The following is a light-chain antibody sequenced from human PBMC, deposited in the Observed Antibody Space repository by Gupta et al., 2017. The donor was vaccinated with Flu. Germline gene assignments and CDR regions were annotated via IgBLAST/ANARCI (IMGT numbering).Light chain of an antibody. CDR3: QQRSNWPWS. J-gene: IGKJ2*03. CDR2: ESS. CDR1: QVVNSY. Sequence: ETVLTQSPPTLSLSPGERATLCCRASQVVNSYLAWYQQNPGQAPRLLIYESSNRATGIPARFRGSGSDTDFTLTISSLEPEDFAVYYCQQRSNWPWSFGQGTRLEIK. V-gene: IGKV3-11*01.